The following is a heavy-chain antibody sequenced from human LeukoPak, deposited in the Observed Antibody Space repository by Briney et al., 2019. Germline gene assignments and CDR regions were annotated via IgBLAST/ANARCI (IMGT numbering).Heavy chain of an antibody. D-gene: IGHD3-22*01. V-gene: IGHV1-69*13. CDR1: GGTFSSYA. Sequence: SVKVSCTASGGTFSSYAISWVRQAPGQGLEWMGGIIPIFGTANYSQKFQGRVTITADESTSTAYMELSSLRSEDTAVYYCASGNLKYYYDSSGYHHYYYYGMDVWGQGTTVTVSS. CDR2: IIPIFGTA. J-gene: IGHJ6*02. CDR3: ASGNLKYYYDSSGYHHYYYYGMDV.